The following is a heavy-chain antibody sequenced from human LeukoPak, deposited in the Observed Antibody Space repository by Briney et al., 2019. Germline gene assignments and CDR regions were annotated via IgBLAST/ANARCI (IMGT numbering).Heavy chain of an antibody. J-gene: IGHJ5*02. CDR1: GFTFSDYY. CDR3: ARGGHYGDYLNWFDP. Sequence: GGSLRPSCAASGFTFSDYYMSWIRQAPGKGLEGVSYISSSGSTIYYADSVKGRFTISRDNAKNSLYLQMNSLRAEDTAVYYCARGGHYGDYLNWFDPWGQGTLVTVSS. D-gene: IGHD4-17*01. V-gene: IGHV3-11*01. CDR2: ISSSGSTI.